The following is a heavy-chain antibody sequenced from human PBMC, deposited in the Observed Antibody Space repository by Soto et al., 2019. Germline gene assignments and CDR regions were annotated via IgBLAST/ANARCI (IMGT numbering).Heavy chain of an antibody. J-gene: IGHJ4*02. V-gene: IGHV3-23*01. D-gene: IGHD6-19*01. Sequence: GGSLRLSCAASGFTFSSYAMSWVRQAPGKGLEWVSAISGSGGSTYYADSVKGRFTISRDNSKNTLYLQMNSLRAEDTAVYYRAKPTFPLYSSGWPLFDYWGQGTLVTVSS. CDR2: ISGSGGST. CDR1: GFTFSSYA. CDR3: AKPTFPLYSSGWPLFDY.